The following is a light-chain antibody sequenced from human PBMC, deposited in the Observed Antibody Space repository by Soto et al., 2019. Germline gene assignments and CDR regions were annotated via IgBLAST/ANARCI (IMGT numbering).Light chain of an antibody. Sequence: EIVMTQSPVTLSVSPGERATLSCRASQSVSSDLAWYHQKPGQAPRLLIYGASTRATGIPARFSGSGSGTEFALTINSLQSEDFAVYCCQQYNNWPRTFGQGTKMDIK. CDR1: QSVSSD. CDR2: GAS. V-gene: IGKV3-15*01. CDR3: QQYNNWPRT. J-gene: IGKJ1*01.